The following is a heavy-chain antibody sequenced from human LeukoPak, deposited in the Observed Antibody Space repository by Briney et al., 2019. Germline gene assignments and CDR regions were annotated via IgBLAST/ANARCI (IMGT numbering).Heavy chain of an antibody. D-gene: IGHD2-8*01. Sequence: PGGSLRLSCAASGFSFSTYWMTWVRQAPGKGLEWVANINQDGSEKHYVDSVKGRFTISRDNAKNSSYPQMNSLRAEDTAVYYCARDNVRKDDYWGQGTLVTVSS. CDR3: ARDNVRKDDY. CDR2: INQDGSEK. V-gene: IGHV3-7*01. J-gene: IGHJ4*02. CDR1: GFSFSTYW.